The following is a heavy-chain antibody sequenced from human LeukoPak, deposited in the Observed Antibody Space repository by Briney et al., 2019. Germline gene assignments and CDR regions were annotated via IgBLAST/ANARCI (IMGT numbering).Heavy chain of an antibody. J-gene: IGHJ5*02. Sequence: PSETVSLTCTVSGGSISGYYWSWVRQSPGKGLEWIGYIYSSGSTNYNPSLKSRVTISVDTSKNQFSLKLSSVTAADTAVYYCARGIAAAGKLDPWGQGTLVTVSS. D-gene: IGHD6-13*01. CDR1: GGSISGYY. V-gene: IGHV4-59*08. CDR2: IYSSGST. CDR3: ARGIAAAGKLDP.